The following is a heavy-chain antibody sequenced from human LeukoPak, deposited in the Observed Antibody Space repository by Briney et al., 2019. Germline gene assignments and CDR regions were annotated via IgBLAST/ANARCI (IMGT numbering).Heavy chain of an antibody. D-gene: IGHD3-10*01. J-gene: IGHJ4*02. CDR1: GFTFSDYY. CDR3: ARGGSRKEVAY. V-gene: IGHV3-11*05. Sequence: PGGSLRLSCAASGFTFSDYYMSWIRQAPGKGLEWVSYISSSSSYTNYADSVKGRFTISRDNAKNSLYLQMYSLRAEDTALYYCARGGSRKEVAYWGQGTLVTVSS. CDR2: ISSSSSYT.